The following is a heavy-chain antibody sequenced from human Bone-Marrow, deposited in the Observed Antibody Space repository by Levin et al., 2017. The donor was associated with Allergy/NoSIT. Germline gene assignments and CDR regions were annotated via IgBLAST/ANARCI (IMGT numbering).Heavy chain of an antibody. CDR2: WYHSGNT. CDR3: AREAYCTTTGCYNWFDP. CDR1: GYSINSGYF. J-gene: IGHJ5*02. D-gene: IGHD2-2*01. Sequence: SETLSLTCAVSGYSINSGYFWGWIRQPPGKGLEWIGSWYHSGNTPYNPSLKSRVTISVDTSRNLFSLRLSSVTAADTAVYYCAREAYCTTTGCYNWFDPWGQGILVTVSS. V-gene: IGHV4-38-2*02.